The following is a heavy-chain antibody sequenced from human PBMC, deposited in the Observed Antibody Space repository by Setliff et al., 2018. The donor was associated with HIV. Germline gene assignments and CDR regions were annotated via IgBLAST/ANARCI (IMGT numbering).Heavy chain of an antibody. V-gene: IGHV4-59*01. CDR2: ISHTGST. D-gene: IGHD3-10*01. CDR3: ARAPPRDYSGGFYYLDS. J-gene: IGHJ4*02. Sequence: KASETLSLTCTVSGGSTTDYYWGWIRQPPGKGLEWIGYISHTGSTVYNPSLRSRVAISMGMSNNQFFLDLDSATTADTAVYFCARAPPRDYSGGFYYLDSWGQGRLVTVSS. CDR1: GGSTTDYY.